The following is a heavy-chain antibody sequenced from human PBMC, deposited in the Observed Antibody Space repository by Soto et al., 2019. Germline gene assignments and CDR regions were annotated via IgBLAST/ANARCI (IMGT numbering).Heavy chain of an antibody. J-gene: IGHJ4*02. CDR1: GFTFSDYY. CDR3: ARERARVFDS. V-gene: IGHV3-11*01. CDR2: ISISGGTI. Sequence: QVQLVESGGGLVKPGGSLRLSCAASGFTFSDYYMSWIRQAPGKGLEWLSYISISGGTIYYADSVKGRFSISRDNAKNSRDLQLSSLRAEDTAVYFCARERARVFDSWGQGTLVTVSS.